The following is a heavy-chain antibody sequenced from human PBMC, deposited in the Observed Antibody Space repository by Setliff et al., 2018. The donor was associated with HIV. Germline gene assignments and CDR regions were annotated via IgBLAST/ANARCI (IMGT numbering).Heavy chain of an antibody. V-gene: IGHV4-39*07. CDR3: ARDIGRYYYYMDV. J-gene: IGHJ6*03. Sequence: PSETLSLTCTVSGASISDSKYYWGWIRQPPGKGLEWIGYIYNSGNYNPSLKSRVIMAVDTSKNQFSLKLTSVTAADTAVYYCARDIGRYYYYMDVWGKGTTVTVSS. D-gene: IGHD1-20*01. CDR1: GASISDSKYY. CDR2: IYNSG.